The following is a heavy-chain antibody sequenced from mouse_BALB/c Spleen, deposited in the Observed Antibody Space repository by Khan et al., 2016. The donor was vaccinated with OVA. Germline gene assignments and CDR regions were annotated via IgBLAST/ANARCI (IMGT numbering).Heavy chain of an antibody. CDR3: ESTKKIVATYFDY. D-gene: IGHD1-1*01. Sequence: VQLQQSGAELVKAGASVKMSCKASGYTFTSYWMHWVKQRLGQGLEWFAETNPTNGRTYYNEQFKSKATLTVDKSSSTAYMLLSGTTFEDSAVYYCESTKKIVATYFDYWGQGTTLTVSS. J-gene: IGHJ2*01. CDR2: TNPTNGRT. CDR1: GYTFTSYW. V-gene: IGHV1S81*02.